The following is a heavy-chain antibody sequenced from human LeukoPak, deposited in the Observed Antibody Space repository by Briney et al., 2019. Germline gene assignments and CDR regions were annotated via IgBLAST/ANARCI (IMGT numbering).Heavy chain of an antibody. J-gene: IGHJ4*02. Sequence: PGGSLRLSCTASGFTVSSNYMNWVRQAPGKGLEWVSIIYSAGSTYYADSVKGRFTISRDNSKNTLYLQMNSLRAEDTAVYYCAKDRTPGVAVAGSGYWGQGTLVTVSS. CDR3: AKDRTPGVAVAGSGY. V-gene: IGHV3-66*01. CDR1: GFTVSSNY. D-gene: IGHD6-19*01. CDR2: IYSAGST.